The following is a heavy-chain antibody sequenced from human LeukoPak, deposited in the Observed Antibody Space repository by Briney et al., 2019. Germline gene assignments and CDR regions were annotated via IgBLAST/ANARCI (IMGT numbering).Heavy chain of an antibody. CDR1: GFTFSSHL. CDR2: ISSDGTYT. Sequence: AGGSLRLSCAASGFTFSSHLMHWVRQAPGKGLVWVSRISSDGTYTNYADSVRGRFTTSRDNAKNTLYLQMNSLRAEDTAVYYCAKGGAARSLDYWGQGTLVTVSS. V-gene: IGHV3-74*01. CDR3: AKGGAARSLDY. J-gene: IGHJ4*02. D-gene: IGHD6-6*01.